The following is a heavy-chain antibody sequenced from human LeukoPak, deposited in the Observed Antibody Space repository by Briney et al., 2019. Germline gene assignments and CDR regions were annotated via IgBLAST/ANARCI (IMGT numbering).Heavy chain of an antibody. J-gene: IGHJ6*02. D-gene: IGHD3-10*01. V-gene: IGHV4-34*01. CDR1: GGSFSGYY. CDR2: INHSGST. Sequence: SETLSLTCAVYGGSFSGYYWSWIRQPPGKGLEWIGEINHSGSTNYNPSLKSRVTISVDTSKNQFSLKLSSVTAADTAVYYCASLITMVRGVIRAERYYYYGMDAWGQGTTVTVSS. CDR3: ASLITMVRGVIRAERYYYYGMDA.